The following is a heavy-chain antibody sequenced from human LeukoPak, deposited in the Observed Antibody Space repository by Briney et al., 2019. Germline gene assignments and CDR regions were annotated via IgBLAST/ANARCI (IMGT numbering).Heavy chain of an antibody. CDR1: GFTFSGYW. V-gene: IGHV3-74*03. Sequence: PGGSLRLSCAASGFTFSGYWMHWVRQAPGKGLVWVSLIKSDGSSAMYADSVKGRFSISRDNAKNTLYLQMNSLRAEDTAVYFCAREVASAAFDYWGQGTPVTVS. D-gene: IGHD5-12*01. J-gene: IGHJ4*02. CDR3: AREVASAAFDY. CDR2: IKSDGSSA.